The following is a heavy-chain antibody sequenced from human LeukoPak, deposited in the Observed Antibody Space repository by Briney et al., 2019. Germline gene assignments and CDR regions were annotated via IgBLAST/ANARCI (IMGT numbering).Heavy chain of an antibody. CDR1: GYSFANYW. CDR2: IFPGDSDT. D-gene: IGHD2-2*01. J-gene: IGHJ4*02. V-gene: IGHV5-51*01. Sequence: GESLQISCKGSGYSFANYWIGWVRQMPGKGLEWMGVIFPGDSDTRYSPSFQGQVTISADKSISTAYLQWSSLKASDTAMYYCARPTSWFSGGFDDWGQETLVTVSS. CDR3: ARPTSWFSGGFDD.